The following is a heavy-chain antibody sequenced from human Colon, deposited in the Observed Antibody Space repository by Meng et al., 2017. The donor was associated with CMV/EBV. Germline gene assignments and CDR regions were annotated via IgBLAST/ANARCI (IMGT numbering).Heavy chain of an antibody. V-gene: IGHV4-34*01. Sequence: QVHLQQWGAGLLKPSETLSLTCARYGGSFTNYYWSWIRQPPGKGLEWIAEINHSGTTYYNPSLKSRVTLSLDSSTNQFSLKLSSVTAADAAIYYCARGWVRDRSSLHFDYWGQGTLVTVSS. CDR1: GGSFTNYY. CDR2: INHSGTT. CDR3: ARGWVRDRSSLHFDY. J-gene: IGHJ4*02. D-gene: IGHD6-6*01.